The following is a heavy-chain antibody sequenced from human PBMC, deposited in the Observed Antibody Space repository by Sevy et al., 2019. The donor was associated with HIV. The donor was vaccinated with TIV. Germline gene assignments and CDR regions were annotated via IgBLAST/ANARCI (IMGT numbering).Heavy chain of an antibody. D-gene: IGHD2-21*01. J-gene: IGHJ4*02. CDR1: GGSVSSSGYY. V-gene: IGHV4-39*01. CDR3: ARQGGIVDRAFDF. CDR2: VYYSGSA. Sequence: SETLSLTCTVSGGSVSSSGYYWGWIRQPSGKGREWIGNVYYSGSADYNPSLKSRATISVDTSKNQFSLKVKSVTAADTAVYYCARQGGIVDRAFDFWGQGTLVTVSS.